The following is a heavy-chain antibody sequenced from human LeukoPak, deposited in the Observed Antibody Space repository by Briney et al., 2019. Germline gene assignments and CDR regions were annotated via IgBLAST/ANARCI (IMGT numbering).Heavy chain of an antibody. J-gene: IGHJ5*02. CDR3: ARGGSASFGP. CDR1: GGSLSGYF. V-gene: IGHV4-4*07. Sequence: SETLSLTCTVSGGSLSGYFWSWIRQPDGKGLEWIGRISGSGYTNYSPSLKTRVTMSVDTSKKQFSLRLSSVTAADTAVYYCARGGSASFGPWGQGSLVTVSS. CDR2: ISGSGYT. D-gene: IGHD6-19*01.